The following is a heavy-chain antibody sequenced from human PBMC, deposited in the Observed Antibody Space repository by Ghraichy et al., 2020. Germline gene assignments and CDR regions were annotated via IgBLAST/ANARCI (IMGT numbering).Heavy chain of an antibody. CDR2: IYGGGTT. D-gene: IGHD2-15*01. CDR3: ARDLDCSGVRCYYPGAFDI. J-gene: IGHJ3*02. Sequence: GGSLRLSCAASGFTVSSKYMSWVRQAPGKGLEWVSVIYGGGTTYYADSVKGRFTISRDNSKNTLYLQMNSLRAEDTAVYYCARDLDCSGVRCYYPGAFDIWGQGTMVTVSS. V-gene: IGHV3-53*01. CDR1: GFTVSSKY.